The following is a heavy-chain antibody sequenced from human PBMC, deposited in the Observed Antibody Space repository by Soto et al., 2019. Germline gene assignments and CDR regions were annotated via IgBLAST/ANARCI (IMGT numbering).Heavy chain of an antibody. Sequence: QEQLVESGGGVVQPGRSLRLSCAASGFTFSSYVVHWVRQDPGKGLAWVAVISADGNTKYYADSVKARFTISRDNSENMVYLQMNSLITDDTAVYFCVRAIRDADERWGQGTLVTVSS. CDR3: VRAIRDADER. V-gene: IGHV3-30-3*01. J-gene: IGHJ4*02. D-gene: IGHD3-10*01. CDR2: ISADGNTK. CDR1: GFTFSSYV.